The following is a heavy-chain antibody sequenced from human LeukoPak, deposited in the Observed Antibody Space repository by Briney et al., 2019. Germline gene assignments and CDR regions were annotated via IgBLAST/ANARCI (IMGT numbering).Heavy chain of an antibody. V-gene: IGHV3-23*01. CDR2: ISGSGGST. D-gene: IGHD1-26*01. CDR3: AKGQVGATRKGWFDP. CDR1: GFTFSSYA. J-gene: IGHJ5*02. Sequence: GGSLRLSCAASGFTFSSYAMSWVRQAPGKGLEWVSAISGSGGSTYYADSVKGRFTISRDNSKNTLYLQMNGLRAEDTAVYYCAKGQVGATRKGWFDPWGQGTLVTVSS.